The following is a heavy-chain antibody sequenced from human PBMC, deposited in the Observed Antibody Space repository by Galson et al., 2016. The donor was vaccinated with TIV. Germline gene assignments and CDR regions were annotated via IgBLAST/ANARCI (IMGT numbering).Heavy chain of an antibody. V-gene: IGHV5-51*01. CDR3: AGLPGYCSNGVCFGDYENGLDV. CDR2: IYPLDSDS. D-gene: IGHD2-8*01. Sequence: QSGAEVKKPGESLKISCKASGYNFRTYWIGWVRQRPGKGLEWIGIIYPLDSDSKYSPSFQGQVTISVDKSLGTAHLQWSSLRASDTARYYCAGLPGYCSNGVCFGDYENGLDVWGQGTMVTVSS. CDR1: GYNFRTYW. J-gene: IGHJ6*02.